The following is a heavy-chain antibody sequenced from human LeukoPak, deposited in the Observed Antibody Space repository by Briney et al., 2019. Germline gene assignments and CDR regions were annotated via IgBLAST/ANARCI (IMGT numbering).Heavy chain of an antibody. CDR3: ARAAVYSSGWYFDY. D-gene: IGHD6-19*01. J-gene: IGHJ4*02. V-gene: IGHV4-59*01. CDR2: IYYSGST. CDR1: GGSISSYY. Sequence: SETLSLTCTVPGGSISSYYWSWIRQPPGKGLEWIGYIYYSGSTNYNPSLKSRVTISVDTSKNQFSLKLSSVTAADTAVYYCARAAVYSSGWYFDYWGQGTLVTVSS.